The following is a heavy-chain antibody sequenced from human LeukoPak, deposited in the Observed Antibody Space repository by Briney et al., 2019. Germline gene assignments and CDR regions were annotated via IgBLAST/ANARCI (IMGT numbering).Heavy chain of an antibody. CDR1: GFTFSSYS. CDR3: ASSGSYRFDY. V-gene: IGHV3-48*02. D-gene: IGHD1-26*01. Sequence: GGSLRLSCAASGFTFSSYSMNWVRQAPGKGLEWVSHITASGTAMFYADSVKGRFTISRDNAKNSLYLQMNSLRDEDTAVYYCASSGSYRFDYWGLGTLVTVSS. CDR2: ITASGTAM. J-gene: IGHJ4*02.